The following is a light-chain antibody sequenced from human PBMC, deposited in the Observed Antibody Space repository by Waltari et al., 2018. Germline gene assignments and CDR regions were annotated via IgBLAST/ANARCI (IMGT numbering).Light chain of an antibody. CDR1: SSDVGYYNL. J-gene: IGLJ3*02. CDR3: CSYAGSYIWV. V-gene: IGLV2-23*02. Sequence: QSALTQPASVSGSPGQSITISCTGTSSDVGYYNLVSWYQQHPGKAPKLMIYEVIKRPSGVSNRFSGSKSGNTASLTISGLQAEDEADYYCCSYAGSYIWVFGGGTNLTVL. CDR2: EVI.